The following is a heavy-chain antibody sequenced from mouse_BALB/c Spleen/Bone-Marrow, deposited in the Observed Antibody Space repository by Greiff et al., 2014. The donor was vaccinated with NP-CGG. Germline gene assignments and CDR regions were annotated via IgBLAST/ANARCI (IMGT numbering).Heavy chain of an antibody. Sequence: VQLKESGGGLVQPGDSLRLSCATSGFTFSNFYMEWVRPPPGKRLEWIATSRNRAKYYTTEYSASVKGRFIVSRDTSQSVLYLQMNALRAEDTAIYYCARDVGYGNYFVYWGQGTLVTVSA. V-gene: IGHV7-1*02. CDR3: ARDVGYGNYFVY. J-gene: IGHJ3*01. D-gene: IGHD2-10*02. CDR2: SRNRAKYYTT. CDR1: GFTFSNFY.